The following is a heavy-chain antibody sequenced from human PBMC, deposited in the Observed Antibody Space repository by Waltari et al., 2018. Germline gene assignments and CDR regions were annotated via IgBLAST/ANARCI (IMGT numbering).Heavy chain of an antibody. Sequence: EVQLVESGGGLVKPGGSLRLSCAASGFTFSSNSMNWVRQAPGKGLEWVSSISSSSSYIYYADSVKGRFTISRDNAKNSLYLQMNSLRAEDTAVYYCARRQAQVGYFDLWGRGTLVTVSS. CDR3: ARRQAQVGYFDL. D-gene: IGHD1-26*01. CDR2: ISSSSSYI. V-gene: IGHV3-21*01. CDR1: GFTFSSNS. J-gene: IGHJ2*01.